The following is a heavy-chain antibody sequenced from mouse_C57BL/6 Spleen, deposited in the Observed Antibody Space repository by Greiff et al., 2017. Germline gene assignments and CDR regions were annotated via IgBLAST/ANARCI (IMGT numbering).Heavy chain of an antibody. CDR3: ARDRRGGYGNYVGWYFDV. Sequence: EVQLQQSGPGMVKPSQSLSLTCTVTGYSITSGYDWHWIRHFPGNKLEWMGYISYSSSTNYNPSLKSRIPITHDPSKNHFFLKLNSVTTEDTATYYCARDRRGGYGNYVGWYFDVWGTGTTVTVSS. D-gene: IGHD2-10*02. CDR1: GYSITSGYD. V-gene: IGHV3-1*01. CDR2: ISYSSST. J-gene: IGHJ1*03.